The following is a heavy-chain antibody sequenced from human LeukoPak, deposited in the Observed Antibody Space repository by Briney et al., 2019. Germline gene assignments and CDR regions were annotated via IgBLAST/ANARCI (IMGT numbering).Heavy chain of an antibody. Sequence: GASVKVSCKASGYTFTSYYMHWVRQAPGQGLEWMGGIIPIFGTANYAQKFQGRVTITADESTSTAYMELSSLRSEDTAVYYCATHYDFWQPFQGGFDYWGQGTLVTVSS. CDR2: IIPIFGTA. CDR3: ATHYDFWQPFQGGFDY. D-gene: IGHD3-3*01. J-gene: IGHJ4*02. V-gene: IGHV1-69*13. CDR1: GYTFTSYY.